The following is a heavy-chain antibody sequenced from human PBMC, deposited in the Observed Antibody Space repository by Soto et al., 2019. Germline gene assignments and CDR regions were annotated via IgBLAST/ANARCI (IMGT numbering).Heavy chain of an antibody. Sequence: QVQLQQWGAGLLKPSETLSLTCAVYGGSFSGYYWSWIRQPPGKGLEWIGEINHSGSTNYNPSLKSRVTISVDTSKNQFSRKLSSVTAADTAVYYCARGSSAAARPANWFDPWGQGTLVTVSS. J-gene: IGHJ5*02. V-gene: IGHV4-34*01. CDR1: GGSFSGYY. CDR2: INHSGST. CDR3: ARGSSAAARPANWFDP. D-gene: IGHD6-6*01.